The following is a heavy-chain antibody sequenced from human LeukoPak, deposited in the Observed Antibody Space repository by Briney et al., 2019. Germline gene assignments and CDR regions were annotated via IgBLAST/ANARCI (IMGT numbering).Heavy chain of an antibody. V-gene: IGHV3-9*02. CDR3: AKDLYISSSGTFDY. CDR1: GFTSDDYA. D-gene: IGHD6-6*01. Sequence: GGSLRLSCSASGFTSDDYAMRSVRQAPGEGMGWVSCISWNSGTIGYADSVRGRFTISRDNAKNSLYLQMNSLRAEDTALYDCAKDLYISSSGTFDYWGQGTLVTVSS. J-gene: IGHJ4*02. CDR2: ISWNSGTI.